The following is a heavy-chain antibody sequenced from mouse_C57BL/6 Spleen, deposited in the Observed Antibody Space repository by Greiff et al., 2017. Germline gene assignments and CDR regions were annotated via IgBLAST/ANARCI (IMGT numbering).Heavy chain of an antibody. CDR3: ARDGVTFMDY. V-gene: IGHV3-6*01. CDR1: GYSITSGYY. J-gene: IGHJ4*01. D-gene: IGHD2-3*01. Sequence: EVQLVESGPGLVKPSQSLSLTCSVTGYSITSGYYWNWIRQFPGNKLEWMGYISYDGSNNYNPSLKNRISITRDTSKNQFFLKLNSVTTEDTATYYCARDGVTFMDYWGQGTSVTVSS. CDR2: ISYDGSN.